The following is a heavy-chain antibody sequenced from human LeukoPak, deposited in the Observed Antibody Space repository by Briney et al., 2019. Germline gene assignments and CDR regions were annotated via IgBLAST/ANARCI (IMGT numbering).Heavy chain of an antibody. D-gene: IGHD3-10*01. J-gene: IGHJ4*02. CDR3: ARSYGSGSDWDFDY. Sequence: PSETLSLTCTVSGGSISSYYWSWIWQPPGEGLEWIGYIYYSGSTNYNPSLKSPVTISVDTSRNQFSLKLSSVTAADTAVYYCARSYGSGSDWDFDYWGQGTLVTVSS. V-gene: IGHV4-59*01. CDR2: IYYSGST. CDR1: GGSISSYY.